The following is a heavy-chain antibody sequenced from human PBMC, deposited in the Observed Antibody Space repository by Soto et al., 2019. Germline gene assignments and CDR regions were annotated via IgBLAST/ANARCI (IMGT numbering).Heavy chain of an antibody. Sequence: SLRLSCAASGFTFSSYWMHWVRQAPGKGLVWVSRINSDGSSTSYADSVKGRFTISRDNAKNTLYLQMNSLRAEDTAMYYCARVIRDYDFWSGYYTEYYYYGMDVWGQGTTVTVSS. CDR1: GFTFSSYW. CDR3: ARVIRDYDFWSGYYTEYYYYGMDV. CDR2: INSDGSST. D-gene: IGHD3-3*01. V-gene: IGHV3-74*01. J-gene: IGHJ6*02.